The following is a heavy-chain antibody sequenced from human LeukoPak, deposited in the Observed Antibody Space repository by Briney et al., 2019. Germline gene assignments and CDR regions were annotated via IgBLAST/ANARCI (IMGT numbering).Heavy chain of an antibody. CDR2: IIPIFGTA. CDR3: ARDTVVTPYFDY. D-gene: IGHD4-23*01. CDR1: GGTFSSYA. Sequence: SAKVSCKASGGTFSSYAISWVRQAPGQGLEWMGRIIPIFGTANYAQKFQGRVTITTDESTSTAYMELSSLRSEDTAVYYCARDTVVTPYFDYWGQGTLVTVSS. V-gene: IGHV1-69*05. J-gene: IGHJ4*02.